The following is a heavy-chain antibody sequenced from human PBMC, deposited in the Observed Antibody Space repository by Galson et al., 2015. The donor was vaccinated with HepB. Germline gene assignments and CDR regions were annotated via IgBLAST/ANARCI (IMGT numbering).Heavy chain of an antibody. CDR3: ARSRSGWGSLFDH. D-gene: IGHD6-19*01. V-gene: IGHV6-1*01. CDR1: GDSVSSNSAA. CDR2: TSYRSKYYN. Sequence: CAISGDSVSSNSAAWNWIRQSPSRGLEWLGRTSYRSKYYNDYAGSVKSRITINTDKSKNQFSLQPNSVTPEDTGVYYCARSRSGWGSLFDHWGQGTLVTVSS. J-gene: IGHJ4*02.